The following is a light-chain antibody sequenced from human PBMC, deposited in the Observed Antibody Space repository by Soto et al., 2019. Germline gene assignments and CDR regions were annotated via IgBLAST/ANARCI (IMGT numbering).Light chain of an antibody. CDR2: DVS. CDR1: SSDVGGYNY. J-gene: IGLJ1*01. V-gene: IGLV2-14*01. Sequence: QSALTQPASVSGSPGQTITISCTGTSSDVGGYNYVSWYQQHPGKAPQLMIYDVSNRPAGVSNRFSGSKSGNTASLTISGLQAEDEADYYCSSYTSGSPYVFGTGTKVTVL. CDR3: SSYTSGSPYV.